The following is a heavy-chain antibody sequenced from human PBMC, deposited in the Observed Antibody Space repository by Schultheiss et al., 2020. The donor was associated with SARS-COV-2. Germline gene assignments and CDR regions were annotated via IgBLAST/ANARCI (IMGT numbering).Heavy chain of an antibody. D-gene: IGHD6-19*01. J-gene: IGHJ4*02. Sequence: GGSLRLSCAASGFTFSSYAMSWVRQAPGKGLEWVSAISGSGGSTYYADSVKGRFTISRDNSKNTLYLQMNNLRVEDTAVYYCAKGERWLVRVIESYYFDYWGQGTLVTVSS. CDR3: AKGERWLVRVIESYYFDY. V-gene: IGHV3-23*01. CDR2: ISGSGGST. CDR1: GFTFSSYA.